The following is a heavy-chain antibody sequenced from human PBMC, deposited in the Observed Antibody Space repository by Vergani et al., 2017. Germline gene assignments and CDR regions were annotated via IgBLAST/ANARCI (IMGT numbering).Heavy chain of an antibody. CDR3: ARETVVAASGFFDR. CDR1: GFTFSSYS. J-gene: IGHJ2*01. CDR2: ISSSSSYI. V-gene: IGHV3-21*01. Sequence: EVQLVESGGGLVKPGGSLRLSCAASGFTFSSYSMNWVLQAPGKGLEWVSSISSSSSYIYYADSVKDRFTISRDNAKNSLYLQMNSLRAEDTAVYYCARETVVAASGFFDRWGRGTLVTVSS. D-gene: IGHD2-15*01.